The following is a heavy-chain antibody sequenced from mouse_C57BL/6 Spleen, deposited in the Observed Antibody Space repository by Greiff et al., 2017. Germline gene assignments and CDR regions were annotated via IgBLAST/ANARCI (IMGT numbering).Heavy chain of an antibody. D-gene: IGHD1-1*01. CDR1: GFTFSSYT. J-gene: IGHJ4*01. CDR3: ARFTTVAGAMDY. V-gene: IGHV5-9*01. CDR2: ISGGGGNT. Sequence: DVKLVESGGGLVKPGGSLKLSCAASGFTFSSYTMSWVRQTPEKRLEWVATISGGGGNTYYPDSVKGRFTISRDNAKNTLYLQMSSLRSEDTALYYCARFTTVAGAMDYWGQGTSVTVSS.